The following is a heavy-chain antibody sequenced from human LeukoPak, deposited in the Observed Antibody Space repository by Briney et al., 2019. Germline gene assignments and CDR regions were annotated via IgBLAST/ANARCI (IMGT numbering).Heavy chain of an antibody. Sequence: GGSLRLSCAASGFTFDDYAMHWVRQAPGKGLEWVSGISWNSGNIGYADSVKGRFTISRDNAKNSLYLQMNSLRAEDMALYYCAKDRYGDYAYSGFDYWGQGTLVTVSS. CDR2: ISWNSGNI. CDR3: AKDRYGDYAYSGFDY. CDR1: GFTFDDYA. V-gene: IGHV3-9*03. D-gene: IGHD4-17*01. J-gene: IGHJ4*02.